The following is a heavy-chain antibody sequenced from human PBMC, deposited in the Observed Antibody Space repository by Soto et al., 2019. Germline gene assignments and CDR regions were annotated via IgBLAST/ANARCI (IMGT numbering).Heavy chain of an antibody. D-gene: IGHD1-1*01. CDR2: ISAHNGNT. J-gene: IGHJ4*02. CDR1: GYTFTSYG. Sequence: QVHLVQSGAEVKKPGASVKVSCKASGYTFTSYGITWERQAPGQGLEWMGWISAHNGNTDYAQRLQGRVIVTRDTSTSTACMELRSLISDDTAVYYCARGRYGDYWGQGALVTVSS. CDR3: ARGRYGDY. V-gene: IGHV1-18*01.